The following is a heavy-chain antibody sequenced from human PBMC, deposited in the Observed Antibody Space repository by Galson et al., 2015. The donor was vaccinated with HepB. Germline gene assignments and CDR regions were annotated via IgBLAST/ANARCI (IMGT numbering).Heavy chain of an antibody. J-gene: IGHJ6*03. CDR1: GYTFTSYA. Sequence: SVKVSCKASGYTFTSYAIHWVRQAPGQRLEWMGWINAGNGNTKYSQKFQGRVTISRDTSASTAYMELSSLRSEDTAVYYCARDPFYYYYYMDVWGKGTTVTVSS. CDR3: ARDPFYYYYYMDV. V-gene: IGHV1-3*01. CDR2: INAGNGNT.